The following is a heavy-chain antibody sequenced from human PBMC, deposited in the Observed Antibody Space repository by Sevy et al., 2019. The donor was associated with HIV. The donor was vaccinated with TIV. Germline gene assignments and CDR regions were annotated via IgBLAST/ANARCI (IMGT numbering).Heavy chain of an antibody. J-gene: IGHJ4*02. CDR1: GFIFSDHY. Sequence: GGSLRLSCAASGFIFSDHYMEWVRQAPGKGLEWVGRIRNKADSYTTEYAASVKGRLTISRDDSKNSLYLLMNSLKTEDTAVYYCATHAGIAAAGRVFDYWGQGTLVTVSS. CDR3: ATHAGIAAAGRVFDY. D-gene: IGHD6-13*01. CDR2: IRNKADSYTT. V-gene: IGHV3-72*01.